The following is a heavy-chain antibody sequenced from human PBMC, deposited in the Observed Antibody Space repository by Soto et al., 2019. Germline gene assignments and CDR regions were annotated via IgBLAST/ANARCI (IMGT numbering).Heavy chain of an antibody. D-gene: IGHD2-21*01. CDR3: TRRAKGAYYVDV. Sequence: EVQLVESGGGLVQPGGSLRLSCAASGFTFSDFWLHWVRQTPGKGLVWVSRIKSDGGSTNYADSVKGRFTISRDNAQNTVYRQMDSLRAEDTAVYYRTRRAKGAYYVDVWGKGTTVTVSS. CDR2: IKSDGGST. J-gene: IGHJ6*03. V-gene: IGHV3-74*01. CDR1: GFTFSDFW.